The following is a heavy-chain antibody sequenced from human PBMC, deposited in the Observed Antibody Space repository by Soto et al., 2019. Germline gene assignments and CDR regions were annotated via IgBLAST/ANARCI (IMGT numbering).Heavy chain of an antibody. D-gene: IGHD3-10*01. J-gene: IGHJ4*02. V-gene: IGHV3-7*01. Sequence: GGSLRLSCAVSGFTFSSYWMSWVRQTPGKGLEWVASIKEDGSDKYYVDSVKGRFTISRDNAKNTLYLEMNSLRAEDTAVYYCATYRRASPGEYWGQGTLVTVSS. CDR3: ATYRRASPGEY. CDR2: IKEDGSDK. CDR1: GFTFSSYW.